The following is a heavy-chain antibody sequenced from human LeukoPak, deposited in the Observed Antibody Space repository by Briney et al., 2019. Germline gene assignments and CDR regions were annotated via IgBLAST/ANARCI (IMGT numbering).Heavy chain of an antibody. J-gene: IGHJ4*02. CDR2: IIPIFGTA. V-gene: IGHV1-69*13. CDR3: ARGWDYDSGGRPTAYVY. CDR1: GGTFSNHA. D-gene: IGHD3-22*01. Sequence: SVKVSCKASGGTFSNHAINWVRQAPGPGLEWMGGIIPIFGTANYAQKFQGRVTITADESTSTVYMELNSLKSEDTAVYYCARGWDYDSGGRPTAYVYWGQGTLVTVSS.